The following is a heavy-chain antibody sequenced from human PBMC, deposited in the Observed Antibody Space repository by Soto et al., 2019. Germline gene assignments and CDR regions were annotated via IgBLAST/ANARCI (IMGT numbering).Heavy chain of an antibody. D-gene: IGHD3-16*01. CDR2: IYYGGSI. V-gene: IGHV4-59*08. CDR1: GGSISSDY. CDR3: ASHWDWGSLAY. J-gene: IGHJ4*02. Sequence: QVQLQESGPGLVKPSETLSLTCTVSGGSISSDYWSWIRQPPGKGLEWIGYIYYGGSINYNPSLESRVATPVNTSKNQFTLKLTSVTAADTAVYYWASHWDWGSLAYWGQGTLVTVPS.